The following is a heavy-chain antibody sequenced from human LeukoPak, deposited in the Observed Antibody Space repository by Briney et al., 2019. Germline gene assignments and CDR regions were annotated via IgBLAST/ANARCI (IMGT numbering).Heavy chain of an antibody. Sequence: ASVKVSCKASGYTFTSYAMHWVRQAPGQRLEWMGWINAGNGNTKYSQKFQGRVTITRDTSASTAYMELSSLRSEDTAVYYCARRFSVVRGDPFDPWGQGTLVTVSS. CDR2: INAGNGNT. J-gene: IGHJ5*02. CDR1: GYTFTSYA. V-gene: IGHV1-3*01. D-gene: IGHD3-10*01. CDR3: ARRFSVVRGDPFDP.